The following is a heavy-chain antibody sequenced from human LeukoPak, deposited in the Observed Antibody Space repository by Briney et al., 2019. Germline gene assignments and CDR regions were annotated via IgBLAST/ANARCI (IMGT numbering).Heavy chain of an antibody. V-gene: IGHV4-61*01. J-gene: IGHJ4*02. CDR3: ARGHDFWSGYSQAGLDY. CDR2: IYYSGST. CDR1: GYSISSGYY. Sequence: PSETLSLTCTVSGYSISSGYYWGWIRQPPGKGLEWIGYIYYSGSTNYNPSLKSRVTISVDTSKNQFSLKLSSVTAADTAVYYCARGHDFWSGYSQAGLDYWGQGTLVTVSS. D-gene: IGHD3-3*01.